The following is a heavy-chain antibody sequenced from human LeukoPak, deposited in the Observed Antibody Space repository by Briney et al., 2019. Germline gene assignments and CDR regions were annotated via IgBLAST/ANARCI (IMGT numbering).Heavy chain of an antibody. J-gene: IGHJ3*02. V-gene: IGHV4-59*01. CDR3: ARTPYYYDSSGKDAFDI. CDR1: GGSISSYY. D-gene: IGHD3-22*01. Sequence: SSETLSLTCTVSGGSISSYYWSCIRQPPGKGLEWIGYIYYSGNTNYNPSLKSRVTISVDTSKNQFSLKLSSVTAADTAVYYCARTPYYYDSSGKDAFDIWGQGTMVTVSS. CDR2: IYYSGNT.